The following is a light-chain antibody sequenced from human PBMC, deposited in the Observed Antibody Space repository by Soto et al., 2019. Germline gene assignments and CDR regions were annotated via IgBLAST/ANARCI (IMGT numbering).Light chain of an antibody. V-gene: IGLV1-40*01. CDR3: QSYDSSLSDYV. J-gene: IGLJ1*01. Sequence: HSVLGHPPSVSWAPGHKVTISCTGSSSNIGAGYDFHWYQQLPGTAPKLLLYDNSNRPSGVPDRFSGSKSGTSASLAITGLQAEDEADYYGQSYDSSLSDYVFGTGTKVTAL. CDR1: SSNIGAGYD. CDR2: DNS.